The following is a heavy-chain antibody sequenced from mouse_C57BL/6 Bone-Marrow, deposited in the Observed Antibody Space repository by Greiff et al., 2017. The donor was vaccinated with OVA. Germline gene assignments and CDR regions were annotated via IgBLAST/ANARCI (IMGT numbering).Heavy chain of an antibody. CDR1: GYSITSGYY. J-gene: IGHJ2*01. D-gene: IGHD1-1*02. Sequence: EVQLQQSGPGLVKPSQSLSLTCSVTGYSITSGYYWNWIRQFPGNKLEWMGYISYDGSNNYNPSLKNRISITRDTSKNQFFLKLNSVTTEDTATYYCAREGVLCRYYFDYWGQGTTLTVSS. CDR2: ISYDGSN. V-gene: IGHV3-6*01. CDR3: AREGVLCRYYFDY.